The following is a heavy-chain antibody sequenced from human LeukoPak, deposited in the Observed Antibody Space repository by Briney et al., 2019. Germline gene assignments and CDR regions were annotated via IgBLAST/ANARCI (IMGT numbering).Heavy chain of an antibody. CDR3: ARGGTRITIVGVVINDFDY. CDR1: GGSISSGDYY. V-gene: IGHV4-30-4*08. CDR2: IYHSGNT. J-gene: IGHJ4*02. Sequence: PSETLSLTCTVSGGSISSGDYYWSWIRQPPGKGLEWIGYIYHSGNTYYNPSLKSRLTISVDTPRNQFSLKLRFVTAADTAVYYCARGGTRITIVGVVINDFDYWGQGTLVTVSS. D-gene: IGHD3-3*01.